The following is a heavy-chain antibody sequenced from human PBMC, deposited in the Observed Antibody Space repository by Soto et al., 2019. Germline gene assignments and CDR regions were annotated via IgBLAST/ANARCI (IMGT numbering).Heavy chain of an antibody. Sequence: SETLSLTCTVSGGSTSSYYWSWIRQPPGKGLEWIGYIYYSGSTNYNPSLKSRVTISVDTSKNQFSLKLSSVTAADTAVYYCARDHCSGGSCYAGAFDIWGQGTMVTVSS. CDR1: GGSTSSYY. CDR2: IYYSGST. J-gene: IGHJ3*02. CDR3: ARDHCSGGSCYAGAFDI. D-gene: IGHD2-15*01. V-gene: IGHV4-59*01.